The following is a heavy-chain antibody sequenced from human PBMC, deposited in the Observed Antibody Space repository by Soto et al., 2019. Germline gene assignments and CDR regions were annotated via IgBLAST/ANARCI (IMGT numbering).Heavy chain of an antibody. CDR2: INSAGTIT. CDR3: ATVATTSYNWFDP. J-gene: IGHJ5*02. CDR1: GFTFSTYW. V-gene: IGHV3-74*01. Sequence: EVQLVESGGGLVQPGMSLRLSCAASGFTFSTYWMHWVRQAPGKGLVWVSRINSAGTITSYADSVKGRFTVSRDNAKNTLYLHINSLTADDTAVYYCATVATTSYNWFDPWGQGTLVTVSS. D-gene: IGHD5-12*01.